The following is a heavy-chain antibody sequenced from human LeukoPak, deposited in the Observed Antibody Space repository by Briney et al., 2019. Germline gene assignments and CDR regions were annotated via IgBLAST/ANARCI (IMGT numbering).Heavy chain of an antibody. D-gene: IGHD6-19*01. V-gene: IGHV3-23*01. CDR1: GFTFSNYA. J-gene: IGHJ4*02. CDR2: ISGSAYTT. Sequence: GGSLRLSCAASGFTFSNYAMSWVRQAPGKGLEWVSSISGSAYTTYYPDSVKGRFTISRDNSKNMLHLEMNSLRAEDTAIYYCAKVGSGWRNGCYYFNYWGQGTLVTVSS. CDR3: AKVGSGWRNGCYYFNY.